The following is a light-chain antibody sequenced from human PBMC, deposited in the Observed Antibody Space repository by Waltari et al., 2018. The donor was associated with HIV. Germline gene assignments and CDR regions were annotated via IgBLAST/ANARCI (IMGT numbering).Light chain of an antibody. CDR3: TSLRGTDSLM. V-gene: IGLV2-14*01. CDR1: SGDIGLHNF. Sequence: QSALSQPASVSGSPGQSITISCTGTSGDIGLHNFVSWYQQRPGKAPQLVMSGVNVRPPGVPYRFSGSKSGATASLTISGLQPEDEADYYCTSLRGTDSLMFGGGTKVTVL. J-gene: IGLJ3*02. CDR2: GVN.